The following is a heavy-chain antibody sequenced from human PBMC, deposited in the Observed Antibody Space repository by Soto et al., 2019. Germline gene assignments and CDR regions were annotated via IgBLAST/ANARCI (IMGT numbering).Heavy chain of an antibody. V-gene: IGHV4-39*07. D-gene: IGHD4-17*01. CDR3: ARVPRSIPQAYGMDV. Sequence: PSETLSLTCTVSGGSISSGGYYWSWIRQPPGKGLEWIGEIYHSGSTNYNPSLKSRVTISVDKSKNQFSLKLSSVTAADTAVYYCARVPRSIPQAYGMDVWGQGTTVTVSS. CDR1: GGSISSGGYY. J-gene: IGHJ6*02. CDR2: IYHSGST.